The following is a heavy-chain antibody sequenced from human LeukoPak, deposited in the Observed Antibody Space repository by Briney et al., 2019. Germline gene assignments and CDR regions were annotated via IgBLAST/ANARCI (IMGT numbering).Heavy chain of an antibody. CDR2: ISYGGSNK. Sequence: GRSLRLSCAVSGVIFSRYSMHWVRQAPGKGLEWVADISYGGSNKYYADSVKGRFTIFRDNSKNTLYLQMNSLRAEDTAVYYCARGTEVAGTITPWGQGTLVTVSS. V-gene: IGHV3-30*04. J-gene: IGHJ5*02. CDR1: GVIFSRYS. CDR3: ARGTEVAGTITP. D-gene: IGHD1/OR15-1a*01.